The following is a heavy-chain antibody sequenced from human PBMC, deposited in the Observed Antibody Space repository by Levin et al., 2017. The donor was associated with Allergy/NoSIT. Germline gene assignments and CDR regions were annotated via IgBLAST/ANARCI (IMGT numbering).Heavy chain of an antibody. Sequence: GESLKISGEASGLPVSSNYMSWVRQAPGKGLEWVSVIYSGGSTDYADSVKGRFTISRDNSKNTLYLQMNSLRAEDTAVYYCARDSSYSSSWSHWGQGTLVTVSS. CDR1: GLPVSSNY. J-gene: IGHJ4*02. V-gene: IGHV3-53*01. D-gene: IGHD6-13*01. CDR3: ARDSSYSSSWSH. CDR2: IYSGGST.